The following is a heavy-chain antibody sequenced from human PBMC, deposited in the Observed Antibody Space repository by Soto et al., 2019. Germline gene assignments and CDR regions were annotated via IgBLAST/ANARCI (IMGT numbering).Heavy chain of an antibody. J-gene: IGHJ4*02. CDR3: ARDRLNVYYYDSSGYGFDY. CDR1: GYTFTSYC. V-gene: IGHV1-18*01. D-gene: IGHD3-22*01. Sequence: ASVKVSCKASGYTFTSYCISWVLQAPGQGLGWMGWISAYNGNTNYAQKLQGRVTMTTDTSTSTAYMELRSPRSDDTAVYYCARDRLNVYYYDSSGYGFDYWGQGTLVTVSS. CDR2: ISAYNGNT.